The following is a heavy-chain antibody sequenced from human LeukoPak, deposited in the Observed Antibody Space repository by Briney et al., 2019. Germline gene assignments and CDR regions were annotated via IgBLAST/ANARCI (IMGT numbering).Heavy chain of an antibody. CDR3: VICRNYDFPLDY. D-gene: IGHD3-3*01. CDR1: GYSFTSYW. Sequence: GESLKISCKGSGYSFTSYWIGWVRQMPDKGLEWMGIIYPVDSDIRYSPSFQGQVTISADRSISTAYLQWSSLKASDTAIYYCVICRNYDFPLDYWGQGTLVTVSS. V-gene: IGHV5-51*01. J-gene: IGHJ4*02. CDR2: IYPVDSDI.